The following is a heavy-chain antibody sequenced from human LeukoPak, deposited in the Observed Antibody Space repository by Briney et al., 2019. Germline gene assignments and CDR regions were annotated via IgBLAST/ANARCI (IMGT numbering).Heavy chain of an antibody. Sequence: PSETLSLTCTVAAGSISSYYWSWIRQHPGKGLEWMGYIYYSGSTNCNPSLKSRVTISVDTSKNQFSLKLSSVTAADTAVYYCAREVDYGDPAAFDIWGQGTMVTVSS. CDR2: IYYSGST. J-gene: IGHJ3*02. CDR1: AGSISSYY. CDR3: AREVDYGDPAAFDI. D-gene: IGHD4-17*01. V-gene: IGHV4-59*01.